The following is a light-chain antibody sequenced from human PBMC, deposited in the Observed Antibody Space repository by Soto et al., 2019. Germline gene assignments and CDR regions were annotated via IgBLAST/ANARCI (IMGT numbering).Light chain of an antibody. V-gene: IGKV1-5*01. J-gene: IGKJ4*01. CDR2: DGS. CDR3: QQYDNLLLT. CDR1: QTINSW. Sequence: DIQMTQSPSTLSASVGDRVTITCRASQTINSWLAWYQQKPGKAPKLLIYDGSHLESGVPSRFSGSESGTDFTFTISSLQPEDIATYYCQQYDNLLLTFGGGTQVDIK.